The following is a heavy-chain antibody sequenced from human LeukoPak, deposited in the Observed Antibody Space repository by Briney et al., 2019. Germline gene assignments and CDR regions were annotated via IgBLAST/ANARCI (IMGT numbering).Heavy chain of an antibody. CDR2: ISWNSGSI. J-gene: IGHJ3*02. Sequence: PGRSLRLSCAASGFTFDDYAMHWVRQAPGKGLEWVSGISWNSGSIGYADSVKGRFTISRDNSKNTLYLQMNSLRAEDTAVYYCAKDYCGGDCPYDAFDIWGQGTMVTVSS. V-gene: IGHV3-9*01. CDR3: AKDYCGGDCPYDAFDI. CDR1: GFTFDDYA. D-gene: IGHD2-21*02.